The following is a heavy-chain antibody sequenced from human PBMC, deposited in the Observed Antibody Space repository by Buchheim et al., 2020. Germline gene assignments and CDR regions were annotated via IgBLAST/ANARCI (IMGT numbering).Heavy chain of an antibody. J-gene: IGHJ5*02. D-gene: IGHD3-3*01. CDR1: GGSISSGGYS. Sequence: QVQLQESGPGLVKPSQTLSLTCAASGGSISSGGYSWSWIRQPPGKGLEWIGYIYYSGGTYYNPSLKSRVTISVDTSKNQFSLKLSSVTAADTAVYYCARAHPRGGFWSGHWFDPWGQGTL. CDR3: ARAHPRGGFWSGHWFDP. V-gene: IGHV4-30-4*07. CDR2: IYYSGGT.